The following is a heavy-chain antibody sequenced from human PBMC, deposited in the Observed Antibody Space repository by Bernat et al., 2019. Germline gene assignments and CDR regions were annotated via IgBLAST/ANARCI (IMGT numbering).Heavy chain of an antibody. V-gene: IGHV3-23*01. CDR2: ISGSGGST. Sequence: EVQLLASGGGLVQPGGSLRPSCAASGFTFSSYSMSLVRQAPGKGLEWVLGISGSGGSTYYAASVKGRFTISRDNSKNTLYLQMNSVRAEDTAVYYCAKGDGEWAPIDYWGQGTLVTVSS. CDR1: GFTFSSYS. D-gene: IGHD1-26*01. CDR3: AKGDGEWAPIDY. J-gene: IGHJ4*02.